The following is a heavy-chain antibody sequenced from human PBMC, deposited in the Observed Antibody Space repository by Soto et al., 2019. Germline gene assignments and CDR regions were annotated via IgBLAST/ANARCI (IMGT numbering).Heavy chain of an antibody. D-gene: IGHD2-15*01. CDR3: ARGEYCSGGSCDYYYGMDV. Sequence: VQLVESGGGVVQPGRSLRLSCAASGFTFSSYGMHWVRQAPGKGLEWVAVIWYDGSNKYYADSVKGRFTISRDNSKNTLYLQMNSLRAEDTAVYYCARGEYCSGGSCDYYYGMDVWGQGTTVTVSS. CDR2: IWYDGSNK. J-gene: IGHJ6*02. V-gene: IGHV3-33*01. CDR1: GFTFSSYG.